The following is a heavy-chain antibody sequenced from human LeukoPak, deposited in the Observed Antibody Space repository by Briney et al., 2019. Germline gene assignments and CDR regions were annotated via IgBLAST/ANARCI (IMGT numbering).Heavy chain of an antibody. CDR1: GFTFSSYS. CDR2: ISSSSSYI. V-gene: IGHV3-21*01. D-gene: IGHD3-10*01. Sequence: GGSLRLSCAASGFTFSSYSMNWVRQAPGKGLEWVSSISSSSSYIYYADSVKGRFTISRDNAKNSLYLQMSSLRAEDTAVYYCARDRDYYYNSGRNDAFDIWGQGTMVTVSS. J-gene: IGHJ3*02. CDR3: ARDRDYYYNSGRNDAFDI.